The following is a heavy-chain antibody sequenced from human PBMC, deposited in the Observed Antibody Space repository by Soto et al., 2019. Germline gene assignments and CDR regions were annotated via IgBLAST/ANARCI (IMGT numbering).Heavy chain of an antibody. V-gene: IGHV3-9*01. CDR1: GFTFDDYA. Sequence: ALRLSSAASGFTFDDYAMHWVRQAPGKGLEWVSGISWNSGSIGYADSVKGRFTISRDNAKNSLYLQMNSLRAEDTALYYCAKEYSSSWSHYYGMDVWGQGTTVTVSS. CDR2: ISWNSGSI. J-gene: IGHJ6*02. CDR3: AKEYSSSWSHYYGMDV. D-gene: IGHD6-13*01.